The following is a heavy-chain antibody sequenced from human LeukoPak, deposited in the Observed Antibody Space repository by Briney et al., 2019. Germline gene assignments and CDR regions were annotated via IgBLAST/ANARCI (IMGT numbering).Heavy chain of an antibody. CDR1: GGPISSYY. CDR3: ARDKGLPQAFDI. J-gene: IGHJ3*02. V-gene: IGHV4-59*01. Sequence: SETLSLTCTVSGGPISSYYWSWIRQPPGKGLEYIGYISYSGTTSYNPSLKSRVAIAVDTSKNQFSLKLSSVTAADTDVYYCARDKGLPQAFDIWGQGTTVTVSS. CDR2: ISYSGTT. D-gene: IGHD5/OR15-5a*01.